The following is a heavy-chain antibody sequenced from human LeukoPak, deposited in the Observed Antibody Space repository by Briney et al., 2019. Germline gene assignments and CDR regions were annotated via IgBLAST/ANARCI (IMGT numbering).Heavy chain of an antibody. Sequence: RAGGSLRLSCAASGFTFSSYAMSWVRQAPGKGLEWVSAISGSGGSTYYADSVKGRFTISGDNSKNTLYLQMNSLRAEDTAVYYCAKGDVLDYGDYWDPTALDYWGQGTLVTVSS. CDR2: ISGSGGST. D-gene: IGHD4-17*01. CDR1: GFTFSSYA. J-gene: IGHJ4*02. CDR3: AKGDVLDYGDYWDPTALDY. V-gene: IGHV3-23*01.